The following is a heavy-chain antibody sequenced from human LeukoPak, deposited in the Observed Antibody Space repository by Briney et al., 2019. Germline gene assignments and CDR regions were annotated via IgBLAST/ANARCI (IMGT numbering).Heavy chain of an antibody. CDR3: ARRAFRWFDP. Sequence: PSETLSLTCAVYGGSFSGYYWSWIRQPPGKGLEWIGEINHSGSTNYNPSLKSRVTISVDTSKNQFSLKLSSVTAADTAVYYCARRAFRWFDPWGQGTLVTVSS. J-gene: IGHJ5*02. D-gene: IGHD1-26*01. CDR2: INHSGST. CDR1: GGSFSGYY. V-gene: IGHV4-34*01.